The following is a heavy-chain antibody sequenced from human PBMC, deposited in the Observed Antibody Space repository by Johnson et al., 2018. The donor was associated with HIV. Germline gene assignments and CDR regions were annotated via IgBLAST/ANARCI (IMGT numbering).Heavy chain of an antibody. D-gene: IGHD3-3*01. V-gene: IGHV3-9*01. J-gene: IGHJ3*02. CDR1: GFTFDDYA. CDR2: ISWNSGSI. Sequence: QLVESGGGLVQPGRSLRLSCAASGFTFDDYAMHWVRQAPGKGLEWVSGISWNSGSIGYADSVKGRFNISRDISKNTLYLQMNSLRAEDASVYHCAKDKFLKGIIGNAVDIWGQGTMVTVSS. CDR3: AKDKFLKGIIGNAVDI.